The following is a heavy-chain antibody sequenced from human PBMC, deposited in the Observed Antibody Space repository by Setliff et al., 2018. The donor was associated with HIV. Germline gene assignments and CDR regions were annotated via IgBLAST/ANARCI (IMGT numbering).Heavy chain of an antibody. CDR3: ARQPENFFDFFTGYENYYDS. CDR2: IYPGDSDT. J-gene: IGHJ4*02. CDR1: GYSFFSSW. D-gene: IGHD3-9*01. Sequence: GESLKISCQSSGYSFFSSWIAWVRQMPGKGLEWMGIIYPGDSDTRYSPSFQGQVTISADKSITTTYLQWNSLQASDTAIYYCARQPENFFDFFTGYENYYDSWGQGTLVTVSS. V-gene: IGHV5-51*01.